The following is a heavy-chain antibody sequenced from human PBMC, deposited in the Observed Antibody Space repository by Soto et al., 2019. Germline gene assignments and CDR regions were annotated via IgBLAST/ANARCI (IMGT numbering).Heavy chain of an antibody. CDR1: GFTFSSYD. CDR2: ISGSGGST. D-gene: IGHD3-3*01. CDR3: ATTIFGVVPYYYYGMDV. J-gene: IGHJ6*02. Sequence: PGGSLRLSCAASGFTFSSYDMSWVRQAPGKGLEWVSAISGSGGSTYYADSVKGRFTISRDNSKNTLYLQMNSLRAEDTAVYYCATTIFGVVPYYYYGMDVWGQGTTVTVSS. V-gene: IGHV3-23*01.